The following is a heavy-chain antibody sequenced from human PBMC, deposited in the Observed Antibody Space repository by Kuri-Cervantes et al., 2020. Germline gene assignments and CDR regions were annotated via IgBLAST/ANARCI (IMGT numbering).Heavy chain of an antibody. CDR1: GFTFSSYA. Sequence: GESLKISCAASGFTFSSYAMSWVRQAPGKGLEWVSAISGSGGSTYYADSVKGRFTISRDNAKNSLYLQMNSLRAEDTAVYYCARDGEGGSYGRGYFDYWGQGTLVTVSS. D-gene: IGHD1-26*01. CDR3: ARDGEGGSYGRGYFDY. J-gene: IGHJ4*02. CDR2: ISGSGGST. V-gene: IGHV3-23*01.